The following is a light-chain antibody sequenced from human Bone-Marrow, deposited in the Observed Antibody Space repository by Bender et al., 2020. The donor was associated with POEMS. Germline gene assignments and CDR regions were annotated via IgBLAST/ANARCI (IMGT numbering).Light chain of an antibody. Sequence: QSVLTQPPSVSGSPGQSITISCAGIDNDVGRNNYVSWYQQYPGKAPTLLIYDVKNRPSGVSNRFSGSKSDNTASLTISGLQAEDEADYYCSSYSSSDIRVFGGGTRLTVL. CDR2: DVK. V-gene: IGLV2-14*03. J-gene: IGLJ3*02. CDR3: SSYSSSDIRV. CDR1: DNDVGRNNY.